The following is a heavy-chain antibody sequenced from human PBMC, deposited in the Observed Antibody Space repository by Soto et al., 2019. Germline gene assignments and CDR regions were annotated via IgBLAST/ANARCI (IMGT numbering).Heavy chain of an antibody. J-gene: IGHJ4*02. D-gene: IGHD4-17*01. V-gene: IGHV3-33*01. CDR2: IWYDGSNK. Sequence: QVQLVESGGGVVQPGRSLRLSCAASRFTFSSYGMHWVRQAPGKGLEWVAVIWYDGSNKYYADSVKGRFTISRDNSKNTLYLQMNSLRAEDTAVYYCARSDYDVYFDYWGQGTLVTVSS. CDR3: ARSDYDVYFDY. CDR1: RFTFSSYG.